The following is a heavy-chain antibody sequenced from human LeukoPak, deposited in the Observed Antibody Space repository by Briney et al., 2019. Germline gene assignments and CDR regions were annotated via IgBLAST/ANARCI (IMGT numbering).Heavy chain of an antibody. CDR1: GHSISSNNYY. CDR2: IYYGGYT. V-gene: IGHV4-39*01. D-gene: IGHD3-3*01. Sequence: SETLSLTCTVSGHSISSNNYYWGWIRQPPGKGLEWIGSIYYGGYTYYNPSLKSRVTISVDTSKNQFSLKLSSVTAADTAIYYCQSRFLEWLLDYWGQGTLVTVSS. CDR3: QSRFLEWLLDY. J-gene: IGHJ4*02.